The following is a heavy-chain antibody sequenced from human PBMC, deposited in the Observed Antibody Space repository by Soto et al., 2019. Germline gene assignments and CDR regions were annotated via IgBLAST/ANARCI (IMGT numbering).Heavy chain of an antibody. CDR2: ISDDGSNK. CDR3: VPPGRLFDTIAY. Sequence: GGSLRLSCAVSGFTFSSYGMHWVRQAPGKGLEWVAVISDDGSNKYYADSVKGRFTTSRDNSRNTLYLQMNSLRAEDTAVYYCVPPGRLFDTIAYWGQGTLVTVSS. J-gene: IGHJ4*02. CDR1: GFTFSSYG. D-gene: IGHD1-26*01. V-gene: IGHV3-30*03.